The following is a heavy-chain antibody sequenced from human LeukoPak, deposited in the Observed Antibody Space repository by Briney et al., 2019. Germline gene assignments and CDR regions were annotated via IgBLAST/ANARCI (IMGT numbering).Heavy chain of an antibody. Sequence: SQTLSLTCTVSGGSISSGDYYWSWIRQPPGKGLEWIGYIYYSGSTYYNPSLKSRVTISVDTSKNQFSLKLSSVTATDTAVYFCARDVLQNWFDPWGQGTLVTVSS. CDR3: ARDVLQNWFDP. CDR2: IYYSGST. D-gene: IGHD5-24*01. V-gene: IGHV4-30-4*08. CDR1: GGSISSGDYY. J-gene: IGHJ5*02.